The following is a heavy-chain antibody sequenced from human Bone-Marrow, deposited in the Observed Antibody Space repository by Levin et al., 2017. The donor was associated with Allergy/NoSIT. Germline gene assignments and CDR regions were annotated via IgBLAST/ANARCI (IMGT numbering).Heavy chain of an antibody. CDR3: ARVKINYVSNGYQTPDAFDM. CDR1: GYTFSDYY. V-gene: IGHV1-2*02. CDR2: MNPNSGGT. J-gene: IGHJ3*02. D-gene: IGHD3-22*01. Sequence: ASVKVSCKASGYTFSDYYMHWLRQAPGQGFEWMGWMNPNSGGTNYAQKFQGRVTMTRDTSIGTAYMELRSLRSDDTAVYYCARVKINYVSNGYQTPDAFDMWGQGTMVTVSS.